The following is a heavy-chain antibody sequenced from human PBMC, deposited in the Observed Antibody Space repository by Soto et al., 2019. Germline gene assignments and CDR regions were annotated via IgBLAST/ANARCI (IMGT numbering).Heavy chain of an antibody. J-gene: IGHJ4*02. CDR3: ARDSIAAAGTFDY. V-gene: IGHV1-69*13. D-gene: IGHD6-13*01. CDR1: GGTFSSYA. Sequence: SVXVSCKASGGTFSSYAISWVRQAPGQGLEWMGGIIHIFGTANYAQKFQGRVTITADESTSTAYMELSSLRSEDTAVYYCARDSIAAAGTFDYWGQGTLVTVSS. CDR2: IIHIFGTA.